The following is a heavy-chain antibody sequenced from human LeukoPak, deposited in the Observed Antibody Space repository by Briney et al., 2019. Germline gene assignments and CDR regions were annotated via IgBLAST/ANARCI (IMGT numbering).Heavy chain of an antibody. CDR1: GFTFSSYG. V-gene: IGHV3-33*01. CDR3: ARGEGAAAANWFDP. CDR2: IWYDGSNK. Sequence: PGGSLRLSCAASGFTFSSYGMHWVRQAPGKGLEWVAVIWYDGSNKYYADSVKGRFTISRDNSKNTLYLQMNSLRAEDTAVYYCARGEGAAAANWFDPWGQGTLVTVSS. J-gene: IGHJ5*02. D-gene: IGHD6-13*01.